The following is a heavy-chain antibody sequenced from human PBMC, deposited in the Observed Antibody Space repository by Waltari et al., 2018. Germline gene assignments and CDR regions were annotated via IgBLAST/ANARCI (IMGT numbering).Heavy chain of an antibody. D-gene: IGHD6-19*01. CDR3: ARQKGDSSGEVYYYGMDV. Sequence: EVQLVQSGAEVKKPGESLKISCKGSGYSFTSYWIGWVRQMPGKGLEWMGIIYPGDSDTRYSPSFQGQVTISADKSSSTAYLQWSSLKASDTAMYYCARQKGDSSGEVYYYGMDVWGQGTTVTVSS. CDR2: IYPGDSDT. J-gene: IGHJ6*02. CDR1: GYSFTSYW. V-gene: IGHV5-51*01.